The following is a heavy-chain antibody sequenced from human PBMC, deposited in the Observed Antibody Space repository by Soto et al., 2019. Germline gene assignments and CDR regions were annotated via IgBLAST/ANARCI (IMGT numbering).Heavy chain of an antibody. J-gene: IGHJ4*02. CDR2: IWYDGSNK. Sequence: QVQLVESGGGVVQPGRSLRLSCAASGFTFSSYGMHWVRQAPGKGLEWVAVIWYDGSNKYYADSVKGRFTISRDNSKNTLYLQMNSLRAEDTAVYYCAREDEGDWAYYFDYWGQGTLVTVSS. D-gene: IGHD2-21*02. CDR3: AREDEGDWAYYFDY. CDR1: GFTFSSYG. V-gene: IGHV3-33*01.